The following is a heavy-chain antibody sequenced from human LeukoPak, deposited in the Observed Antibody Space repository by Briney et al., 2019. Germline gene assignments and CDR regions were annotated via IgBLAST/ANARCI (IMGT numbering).Heavy chain of an antibody. CDR3: ARDSRTVTTHWSFDL. J-gene: IGHJ2*01. Sequence: GGSLRLSCAASGFTFSSYSMNWVRQAPGKGLEWVSSISTGSRNVYYADSVKGRFTISRDNAKNSQYLQMNSLRVEDTAVFYCARDSRTVTTHWSFDLWGRGTLVTVSS. CDR1: GFTFSSYS. D-gene: IGHD4-17*01. V-gene: IGHV3-21*01. CDR2: ISTGSRNV.